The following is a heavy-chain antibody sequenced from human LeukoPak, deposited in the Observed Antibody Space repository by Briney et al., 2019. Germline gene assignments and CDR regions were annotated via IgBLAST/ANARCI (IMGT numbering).Heavy chain of an antibody. CDR2: ISWNGGST. D-gene: IGHD3-22*01. J-gene: IGHJ4*02. CDR1: GFKFNDYG. V-gene: IGHV3-20*04. CDR3: ARAHYYDSSAFDY. Sequence: GGSLRLSCAASGFKFNDYGMSWVRQATGEGLEWVSGISWNGGSTGYADSVKGRFTISRDNAKNSLYLQMNSLRAEDTAVYYCARAHYYDSSAFDYWGQGTLVTVSS.